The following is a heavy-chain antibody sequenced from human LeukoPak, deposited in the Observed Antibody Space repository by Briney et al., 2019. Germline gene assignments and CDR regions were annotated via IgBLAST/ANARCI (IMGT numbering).Heavy chain of an antibody. CDR2: ISSSSSYI. CDR1: GFTFSSYS. CDR3: ARVIHGSGSYYYYYYGMDV. Sequence: GGSLRLSCAASGFTFSSYSMNWVRQAPGKGLEWVSSISSSSSYIYYADSVKGRFTISRDNAKNSLYLQMNSLRAEDTAVYYCARVIHGSGSYYYYYYGMDVWGPGTTVTVSS. D-gene: IGHD3-10*01. V-gene: IGHV3-21*01. J-gene: IGHJ6*02.